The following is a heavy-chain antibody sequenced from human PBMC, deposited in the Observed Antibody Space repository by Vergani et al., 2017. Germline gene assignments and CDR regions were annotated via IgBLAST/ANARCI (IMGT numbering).Heavy chain of an antibody. Sequence: QVPLQQWGAGLLKPSETLSLTCAVYGGSFSGYFWSWLRQPPGKGLEWIGEVTHSGSTIYNPSLKSRVTISVDTSKNQFSLKLSSVTAADTAVYYCARGKLVPYYYYYGMDVGGQGTTVTVSS. V-gene: IGHV4-34*01. D-gene: IGHD6-13*01. CDR3: ARGKLVPYYYYYGMDV. CDR1: GGSFSGYF. J-gene: IGHJ6*02. CDR2: VTHSGST.